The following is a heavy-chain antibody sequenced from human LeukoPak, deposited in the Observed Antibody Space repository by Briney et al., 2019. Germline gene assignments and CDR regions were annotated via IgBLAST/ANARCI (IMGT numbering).Heavy chain of an antibody. J-gene: IGHJ4*02. Sequence: EASVKVSCKASGYTFTGYYMHWVRQAPGQGLEWMGWINPNSGGTNYAKKFQGRVTMTRDTSISTAYMELSRLRSDDTAVYYCARAIGQQLVRDFDYWGQGTLVTVSS. CDR2: INPNSGGT. CDR1: GYTFTGYY. V-gene: IGHV1-2*02. CDR3: ARAIGQQLVRDFDY. D-gene: IGHD6-13*01.